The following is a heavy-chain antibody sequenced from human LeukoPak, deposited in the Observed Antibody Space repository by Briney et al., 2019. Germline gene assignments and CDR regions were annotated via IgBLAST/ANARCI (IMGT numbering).Heavy chain of an antibody. CDR2: ISWNSGSI. V-gene: IGHV3-9*01. D-gene: IGHD1-26*01. CDR1: GFTFDDYA. Sequence: PGGSLRLSCAASGFTFDDYAVHWVRQAPGKGLEWVSGISWNSGSIGYADSVKGRFTISRDNAKNSLYLQMNSLRAEDTALYYCAKGGSYFPDAFDIWGQGTMVTVSS. CDR3: AKGGSYFPDAFDI. J-gene: IGHJ3*02.